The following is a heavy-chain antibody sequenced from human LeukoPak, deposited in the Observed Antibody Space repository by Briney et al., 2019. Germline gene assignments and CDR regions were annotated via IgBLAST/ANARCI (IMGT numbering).Heavy chain of an antibody. J-gene: IGHJ6*02. D-gene: IGHD6-13*01. Sequence: SVPVTLTCTVSGRPINSSRDYWPRIPKPPGEGLERFGRIYYRGSTYYDPSLKSRVTISVDTSKNQFSLKLSSVTAADTAVYYCARRSIAAARTYYYYGMDVWGQGTTVTVSS. V-gene: IGHV4-39*01. CDR2: IYYRGST. CDR3: ARRSIAAARTYYYYGMDV. CDR1: GRPINSSRDY.